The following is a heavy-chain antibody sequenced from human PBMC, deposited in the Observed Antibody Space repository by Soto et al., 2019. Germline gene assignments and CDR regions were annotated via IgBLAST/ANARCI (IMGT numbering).Heavy chain of an antibody. J-gene: IGHJ4*02. CDR2: ISGSGAAT. V-gene: IGHV3-23*01. Sequence: EVQLLESGGGLVKPGGSLRLSCAASGFTFSNYAMSWVRQAPGKGLEWVSGISGSGAATNYADSVKGRFTLSRDNSKNTLYLQMNSLRAEDTAVYYCAKDQYSSGWELGYWGQGTLVTVSS. CDR1: GFTFSNYA. CDR3: AKDQYSSGWELGY. D-gene: IGHD6-19*01.